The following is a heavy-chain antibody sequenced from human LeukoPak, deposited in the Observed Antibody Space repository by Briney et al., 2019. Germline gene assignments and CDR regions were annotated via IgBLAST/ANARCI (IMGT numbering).Heavy chain of an antibody. CDR2: IYYDGTT. J-gene: IGHJ3*02. V-gene: IGHV4-59*08. D-gene: IGHD3-16*01. Sequence: SETLSLTCTVSGGSISSYYWSWIRQPPGKGLEYIGYIYYDGTTNYNPSLKSRVTISIDTSKTHFSLRLSSVTAADTALYYCARRGGGHAFDIWGQGTMVTVSS. CDR1: GGSISSYY. CDR3: ARRGGGHAFDI.